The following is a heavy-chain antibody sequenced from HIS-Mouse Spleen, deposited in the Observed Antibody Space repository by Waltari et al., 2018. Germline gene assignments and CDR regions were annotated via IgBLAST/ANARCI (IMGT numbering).Heavy chain of an antibody. D-gene: IGHD2-15*01. J-gene: IGHJ4*02. CDR1: GFTFSSYW. CDR3: ARARMGDY. V-gene: IGHV3-7*01. Sequence: EVQLVESGGGLVQPGGSLRLSCAASGFTFSSYWMSWVHQAPGKGRGWVARIKRDGSAKEFVASVKGRFTISRDSAKNSLYLQMNSLRAEDTAVYYWARARMGDYWGQGTLVTVSS. CDR2: IKRDGSAK.